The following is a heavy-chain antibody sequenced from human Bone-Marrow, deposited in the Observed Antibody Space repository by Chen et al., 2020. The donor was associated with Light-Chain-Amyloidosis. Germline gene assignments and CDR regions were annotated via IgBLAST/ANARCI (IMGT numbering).Heavy chain of an antibody. D-gene: IGHD4-17*01. J-gene: IGHJ3*02. CDR1: GFTFSSYS. V-gene: IGHV3-21*01. CDR2: MSSSSSYR. Sequence: EVQLVESGGGLVKPGGSLRLSCAASGFTFSSYSMNWVRQAPGKGLEWVSSMSSSSSYRYYADSVKGRFTISRDNAKNSLYLQMNSLRAEDTAVYYCASTTVTTRHVGAFDIWGQGTKVTVSS. CDR3: ASTTVTTRHVGAFDI.